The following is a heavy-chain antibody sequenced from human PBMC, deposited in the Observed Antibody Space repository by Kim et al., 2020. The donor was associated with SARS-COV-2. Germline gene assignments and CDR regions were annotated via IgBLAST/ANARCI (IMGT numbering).Heavy chain of an antibody. J-gene: IGHJ4*02. D-gene: IGHD2-8*01. CDR1: GGSISSYY. CDR2: IYYSGST. CDR3: ARGDGVYGD. V-gene: IGHV4-59*01. Sequence: SETLSLTCTVSGGSISSYYWSWIRQPPGKGLEWIGYIYYSGSTNYNPSLKSRVTISVDTSKNQFSLKLSSVTAADTAVYYCARGDGVYGDWGQGTLVTVSS.